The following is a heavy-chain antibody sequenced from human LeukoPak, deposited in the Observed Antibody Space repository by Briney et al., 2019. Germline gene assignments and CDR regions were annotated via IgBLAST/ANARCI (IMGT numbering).Heavy chain of an antibody. CDR3: SRAGVSTIRISLGTLRHLDY. V-gene: IGHV3-23*01. Sequence: GGSLRLSCAASGFTFSSYAMSWVRQAPGKGLEWVSGISGSGVDTHFADSVKGRFTISRDNSKDTLYLQMNSLRAEDTALYYCSRAGVSTIRISLGTLRHLDYWGQGTLVTVSS. J-gene: IGHJ4*02. D-gene: IGHD2-2*01. CDR1: GFTFSSYA. CDR2: ISGSGVDT.